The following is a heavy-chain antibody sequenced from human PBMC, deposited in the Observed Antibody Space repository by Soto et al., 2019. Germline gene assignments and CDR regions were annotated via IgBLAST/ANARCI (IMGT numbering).Heavy chain of an antibody. CDR3: AKDGYYYDRSGFYYSDS. J-gene: IGHJ4*02. D-gene: IGHD3-22*01. CDR1: GFTFSTYS. V-gene: IGHV3-30*18. Sequence: PGGSLRLSCAASGFTFSTYSMNWVRQAPGKGLEWVAVISYDGSNKYYADSVKGRFTISRDNSKKTLYLQMNSLRAEDTAVYYCAKDGYYYDRSGFYYSDSWGQGTLVTVSS. CDR2: ISYDGSNK.